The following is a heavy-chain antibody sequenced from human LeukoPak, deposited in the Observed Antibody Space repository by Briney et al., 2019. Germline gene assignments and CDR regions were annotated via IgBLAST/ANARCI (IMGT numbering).Heavy chain of an antibody. CDR1: GFTFSIYA. V-gene: IGHV3-23*01. J-gene: IGHJ6*02. CDR3: AKAQGTSGSYGGYYGMDV. D-gene: IGHD1-26*01. Sequence: GGSLRLSCAASGFTFSIYAMSWVRQAPGKGLEWVSTISGSGDSTYYADSVKGRFTISRDNSKNTLYLQMNSLRAEDTAIYYCAKAQGTSGSYGGYYGMDVWGQGTTVTVSS. CDR2: ISGSGDST.